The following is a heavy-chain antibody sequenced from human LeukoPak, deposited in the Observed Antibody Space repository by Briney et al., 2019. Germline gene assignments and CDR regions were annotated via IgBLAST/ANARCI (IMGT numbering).Heavy chain of an antibody. J-gene: IGHJ5*02. CDR1: GFTFDDYA. Sequence: GGSLRLSCAASGFTFDDYAMHWVRQAPGKGLEWVSGISWNSGSIGYADSVKGRFTISRDNAKNSLYLQMNSLGAEDTALYYCEKNTGWGPPGYNGFAPWGKEPLVPVPS. CDR3: EKNTGWGPPGYNGFAP. D-gene: IGHD3-16*01. V-gene: IGHV3-9*01. CDR2: ISWNSGSI.